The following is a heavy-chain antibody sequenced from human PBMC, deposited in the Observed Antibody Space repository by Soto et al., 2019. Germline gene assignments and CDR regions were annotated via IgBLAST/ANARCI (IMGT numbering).Heavy chain of an antibody. V-gene: IGHV4-34*01. J-gene: IGHJ6*02. Sequence: PSETLSLTCAVYGGPFSGYYWSWIRQPPGKGLEWIGEINHSGSTNYNPSLKSRVTISVDTSKNQFSLKLSSVTAADTAVYYCASGVAAPSLGMDVWGQGTTVTVSS. CDR1: GGPFSGYY. D-gene: IGHD6-13*01. CDR3: ASGVAAPSLGMDV. CDR2: INHSGST.